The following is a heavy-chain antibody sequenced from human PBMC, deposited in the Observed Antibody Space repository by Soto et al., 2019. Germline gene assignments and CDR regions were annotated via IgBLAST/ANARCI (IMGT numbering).Heavy chain of an antibody. CDR1: GFTFSSYW. D-gene: IGHD2-2*01. CDR3: TRGVIPATPDFYGMDV. CDR2: IKQDGTEK. Sequence: PGGSLRLSCADSGFTFSSYWMTWVRQAPGKGLEWVANIKQDGTEKYYVDSVKGRFTISRDNAKKSLCLEMNSLRAEDTAVYYCTRGVIPATPDFYGMDVWGRGTTVTVSS. V-gene: IGHV3-7*04. J-gene: IGHJ6*04.